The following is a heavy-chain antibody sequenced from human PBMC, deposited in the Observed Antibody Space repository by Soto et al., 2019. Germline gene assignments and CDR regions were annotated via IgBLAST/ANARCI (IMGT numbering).Heavy chain of an antibody. Sequence: PSETLSLTCTVSGGSISSGDYYWSRIRQPPGKGLEWIGYIYYSGSTYYNPSLKSRVTISVDTSKNQFSLKLSSVTAADTAVYYCARDLLVVKRNDAFDIWGQGTMVTVSS. V-gene: IGHV4-30-4*01. J-gene: IGHJ3*02. CDR3: ARDLLVVKRNDAFDI. CDR2: IYYSGST. CDR1: GGSISSGDYY. D-gene: IGHD3-22*01.